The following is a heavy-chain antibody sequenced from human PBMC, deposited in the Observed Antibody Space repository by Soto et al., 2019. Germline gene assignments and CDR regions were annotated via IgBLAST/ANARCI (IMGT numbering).Heavy chain of an antibody. J-gene: IGHJ6*02. Sequence: PSQTLSLTCAISGDSVSSNSAAWNWIRQSPSRGLEWLGRTYYRSKWYNDYAVSVKSRITINPDTSKNQFSLQLNSVTPEDTAVYYCARDLDSSGWFPAAVGMDVWRQRTTVTVSS. CDR2: TYYRSKWYN. D-gene: IGHD6-19*01. CDR3: ARDLDSSGWFPAAVGMDV. CDR1: GDSVSSNSAA. V-gene: IGHV6-1*01.